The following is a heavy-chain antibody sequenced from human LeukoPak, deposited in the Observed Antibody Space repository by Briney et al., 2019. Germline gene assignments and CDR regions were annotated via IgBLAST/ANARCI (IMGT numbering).Heavy chain of an antibody. V-gene: IGHV1-69*13. J-gene: IGHJ4*02. CDR2: IIPIFGTA. CDR1: GGTFSGYA. Sequence: ASVKVSCKASGGTFSGYAISWVRQAPGQGLEWMGGIIPIFGTANYAQKFQGRVTITADESTSTAYMELRSLRSDDTAVYYCARVPYSSSWYYFDYWGQGTLVTVSS. CDR3: ARVPYSSSWYYFDY. D-gene: IGHD6-13*01.